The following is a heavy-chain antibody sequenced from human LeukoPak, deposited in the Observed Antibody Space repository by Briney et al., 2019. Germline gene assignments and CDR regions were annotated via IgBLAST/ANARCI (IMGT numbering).Heavy chain of an antibody. J-gene: IGHJ5*02. CDR2: VLHTGGT. V-gene: IGHV4-34*12. Sequence: SETLSLTCAVYGYSLTNHYWIRIRQPPGKGLEWVGEVLHTGGTNYNPSLKSRVTISVDTSKNQFFLKLTFVTAADTAVYYCARGPAAIHPWGPGTLVTVSS. CDR1: GYSLTNHY. D-gene: IGHD2-2*01. CDR3: ARGPAAIHP.